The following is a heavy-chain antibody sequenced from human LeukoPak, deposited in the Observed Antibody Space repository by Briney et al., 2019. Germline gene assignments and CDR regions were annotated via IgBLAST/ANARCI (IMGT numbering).Heavy chain of an antibody. CDR3: ARLTRYGQLVRGSIDY. CDR2: IYYSGST. D-gene: IGHD6-6*01. J-gene: IGHJ4*02. Sequence: SETLSLTCTVSGGSISSSSYYWGWIRQPPGKGLEWIGSIYYSGSTYYNPSLKSRVTISVDTSKNQFSLKLSSVTAADTAVYYCARLTRYGQLVRGSIDYWGQGTLVTVSS. CDR1: GGSISSSSYY. V-gene: IGHV4-39*01.